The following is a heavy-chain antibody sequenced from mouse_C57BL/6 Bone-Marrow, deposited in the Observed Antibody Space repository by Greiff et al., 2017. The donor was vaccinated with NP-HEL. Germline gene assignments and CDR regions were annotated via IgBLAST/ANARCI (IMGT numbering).Heavy chain of an antibody. CDR1: GYTFTNYW. V-gene: IGHV1-63*01. CDR3: ARHGIWYFDV. Sequence: VQLQQSGAELVRPGTSVKMSCKASGYTFTNYWIGWAKQRPGHGLEWIGDIYPGGGYTNYNEKFKGKATLTADKSSSTAYMQFSSLTSEDSAIYCCARHGIWYFDVWGTGTTVTVSS. D-gene: IGHD1-1*01. CDR2: IYPGGGYT. J-gene: IGHJ1*03.